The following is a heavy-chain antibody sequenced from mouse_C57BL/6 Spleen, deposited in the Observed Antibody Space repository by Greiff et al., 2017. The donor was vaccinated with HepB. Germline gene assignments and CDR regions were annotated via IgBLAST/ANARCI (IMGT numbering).Heavy chain of an antibody. CDR2: IRSKSNNYAT. Sequence: DAGGGLVQPKGSLKLSCAAPGFSFNTYAMNWVRQAPGKGLEWVARIRSKSNNYATYYADSVKERFTISGDDSESMLYLQLNNLKTEDTAMYYCVMGDTRAWFAYWGQGTLVTVSA. D-gene: IGHD3-3*01. CDR1: GFSFNTYA. V-gene: IGHV10-1*01. J-gene: IGHJ3*01. CDR3: VMGDTRAWFAY.